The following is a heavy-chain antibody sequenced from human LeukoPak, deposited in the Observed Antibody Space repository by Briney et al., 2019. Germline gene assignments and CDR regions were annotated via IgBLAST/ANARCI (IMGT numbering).Heavy chain of an antibody. J-gene: IGHJ4*02. CDR2: ISYDGSNK. V-gene: IGHV3-30-3*01. CDR1: GFTFSSYA. D-gene: IGHD6-6*01. CDR3: AKEAPLRLPFGY. Sequence: GGSLRLSCAASGFTFSSYAMHWVRQAPGKGLEWVAVISYDGSNKYYADSVKGRFTISRDNSKNTLYLQMNSLRAEDTAVYYCAKEAPLRLPFGYWGQGPLVTVSS.